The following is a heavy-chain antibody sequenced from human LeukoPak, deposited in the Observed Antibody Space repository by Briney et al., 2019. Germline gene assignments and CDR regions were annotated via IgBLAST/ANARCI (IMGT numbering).Heavy chain of an antibody. Sequence: ASVKVSCKASGYTFTSYYMHWVRQAPGQGLEWMGIINPSGGSTSYAQKFQGRVTMTRDTSTSTVYMELSSLRSEDTAVYYCARDSHNYYDSSSYQAGDVWGKGTTVTISS. CDR1: GYTFTSYY. D-gene: IGHD3-22*01. V-gene: IGHV1-46*01. J-gene: IGHJ6*04. CDR2: INPSGGST. CDR3: ARDSHNYYDSSSYQAGDV.